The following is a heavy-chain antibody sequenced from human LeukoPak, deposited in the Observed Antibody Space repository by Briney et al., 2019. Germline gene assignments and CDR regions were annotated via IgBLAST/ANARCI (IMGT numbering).Heavy chain of an antibody. CDR2: INHSGST. V-gene: IGHV4-34*01. J-gene: IGHJ4*02. CDR1: GGSFSGYY. CDR3: AREVGGSGGSCLDY. D-gene: IGHD2-15*01. Sequence: SETLSLTCAVYGGSFSGYYWSWIRQPPGKGLEWIGEINHSGSTNYNPSLKSRVTISVDTSKNQFSLKLSSVTAADTAVYYCAREVGGSGGSCLDYWGQGTLVTVSS.